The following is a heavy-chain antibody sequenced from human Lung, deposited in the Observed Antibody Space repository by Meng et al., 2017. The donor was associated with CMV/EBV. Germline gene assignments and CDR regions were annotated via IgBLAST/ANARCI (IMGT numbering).Heavy chain of an antibody. CDR2: IYSGGSST. Sequence: SXAASGFTFSSYAMSWVRQAPGKGLEWVSVIYSGGSSTYYADSVKGRFTISRDNSKNTLYLQMNSLRAEDTAVYYCAKEHREFDRLHYFDYWGQGTLVXVSS. V-gene: IGHV3-23*03. CDR1: GFTFSSYA. D-gene: IGHD3-9*01. J-gene: IGHJ4*02. CDR3: AKEHREFDRLHYFDY.